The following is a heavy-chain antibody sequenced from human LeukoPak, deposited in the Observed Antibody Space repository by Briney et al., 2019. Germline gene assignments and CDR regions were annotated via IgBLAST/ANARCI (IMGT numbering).Heavy chain of an antibody. CDR3: AREDYAGFDY. Sequence: PGRSLRLSCAASGFTFSSYAMHWVRQAPGKGLEWVAVISYDGSNKYYADSVKGRFTISRDNSKNTLHLQMNSLRAEDTAVYYCAREDYAGFDYWGQGTLVTVSS. D-gene: IGHD4-17*01. CDR1: GFTFSSYA. J-gene: IGHJ4*02. CDR2: ISYDGSNK. V-gene: IGHV3-30-3*01.